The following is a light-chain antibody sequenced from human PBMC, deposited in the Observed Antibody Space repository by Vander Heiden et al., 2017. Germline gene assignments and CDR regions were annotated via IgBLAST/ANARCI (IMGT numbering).Light chain of an antibody. Sequence: DIQLTRSPSYLSASVGDRITITCQASQDIRNYLNWYQEKTEKAPKRLIYDASNLETGVPSRFSGSGSGTDFTFTISSLQPEDIATYYCQQYDNPALTFGGGTKVEIK. J-gene: IGKJ4*01. CDR3: QQYDNPALT. CDR1: QDIRNY. CDR2: DAS. V-gene: IGKV1-33*01.